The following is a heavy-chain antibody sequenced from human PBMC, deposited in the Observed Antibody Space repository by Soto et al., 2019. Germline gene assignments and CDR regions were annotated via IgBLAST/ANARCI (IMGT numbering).Heavy chain of an antibody. D-gene: IGHD1-26*01. J-gene: IGHJ4*02. CDR1: GFTFSSYG. Sequence: GGSLRLSCAGSGFTFSSYGIHWVRQAPGKGLEWVALISYDGGNEKYTESVKDRFTISRDDSHNVAYLQMSSLRTEDTAMYYCAKDRYSGTYPTDFDYWGQGSLVTVSS. CDR2: ISYDGGNE. CDR3: AKDRYSGTYPTDFDY. V-gene: IGHV3-30*18.